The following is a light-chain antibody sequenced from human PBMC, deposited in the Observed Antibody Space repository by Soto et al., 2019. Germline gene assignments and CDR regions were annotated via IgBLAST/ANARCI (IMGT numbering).Light chain of an antibody. V-gene: IGKV1-5*03. J-gene: IGKJ1*01. CDR3: QQYKSYWT. CDR1: QSISSW. Sequence: DIQMTQSPSTLSASVGDRVTINCRASQSISSWLAWYQQKPGKAPKLLIYKASSLESGVPSRFSGSGSGTEFTLTISSLQPDDFATYYCQQYKSYWTFGQGTKVDNK. CDR2: KAS.